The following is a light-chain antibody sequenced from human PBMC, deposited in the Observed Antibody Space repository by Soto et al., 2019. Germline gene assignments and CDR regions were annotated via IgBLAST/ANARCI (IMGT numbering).Light chain of an antibody. J-gene: IGLJ1*01. V-gene: IGLV2-14*01. CDR2: DVS. Sequence: QSALTQPASVSGSPGQSITIFCTGTSSDVGGYNYVSWYQQHPGKAPKLMIYDVSNRPSGVSNRFSGSKSGNTASLTISGLQAEDEADYYCSSYTSSSTLPYVFGTGTKLTVL. CDR1: SSDVGGYNY. CDR3: SSYTSSSTLPYV.